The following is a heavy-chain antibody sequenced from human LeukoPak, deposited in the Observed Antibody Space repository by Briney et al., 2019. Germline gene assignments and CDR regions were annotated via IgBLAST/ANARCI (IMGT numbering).Heavy chain of an antibody. J-gene: IGHJ5*02. CDR2: ISAYNGNT. CDR1: GYTFTSYG. V-gene: IGHV1-18*01. D-gene: IGHD2-15*01. Sequence: ASVKVSCKASGYTFTSYGISWVRQAPGQGLEWMGWISAYNGNTNYAQKLQGRVTMTTDKSTSTAYMELSSLRSEDTAVYYCARVFRGILSLTSGDWFDPWGQGTLVTVSS. CDR3: ARVFRGILSLTSGDWFDP.